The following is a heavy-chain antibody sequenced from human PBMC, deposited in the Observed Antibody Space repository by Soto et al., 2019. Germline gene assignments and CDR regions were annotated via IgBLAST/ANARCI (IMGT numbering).Heavy chain of an antibody. CDR1: GFTFDDYA. V-gene: IGHV3-9*01. J-gene: IGHJ4*02. CDR3: AKDPHSNTWGGFDY. D-gene: IGHD6-13*01. CDR2: ISWNSGSI. Sequence: EVQLVESGGGLVQPGRSLRLSCAASGFTFDDYAMHWVRQAPGKGLEWVSGISWNSGSIGYADSVKGRFTISRDNAKNSLYLQMNSLRAEDTALYFCAKDPHSNTWGGFDYWGQGTLVTVSS.